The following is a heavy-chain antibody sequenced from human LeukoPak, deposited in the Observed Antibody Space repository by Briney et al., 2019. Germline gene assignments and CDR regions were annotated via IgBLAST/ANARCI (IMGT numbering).Heavy chain of an antibody. Sequence: KASETLSLTCTVSGGSISSNYWNWIRQPPGKGLEWIGYIYYSGSTNYNPSLESRVTMSVDTSKNQFSLKLSSVTAADTAVYYCARGVYIAAAQYGYWGQGTLVTVSS. CDR3: ARGVYIAAAQYGY. CDR1: GGSISSNY. J-gene: IGHJ4*02. V-gene: IGHV4-59*01. D-gene: IGHD6-13*01. CDR2: IYYSGST.